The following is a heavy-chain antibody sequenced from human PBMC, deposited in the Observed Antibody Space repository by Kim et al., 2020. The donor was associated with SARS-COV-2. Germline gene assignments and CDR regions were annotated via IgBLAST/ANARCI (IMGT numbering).Heavy chain of an antibody. CDR2: ISGSGGST. J-gene: IGHJ6*02. V-gene: IGHV3-23*01. CDR1: GFTFSSYA. CDR3: AKVRGEVGATGGMDV. D-gene: IGHD1-26*01. Sequence: GGSLRLSCAASGFTFSSYAMSWVRQAPGKGLEWVSAISGSGGSTYYADSVKGRFTISRDNSKNTLYLQMNSLRAEDTAVYYCAKVRGEVGATGGMDVWGQGTTVTVSS.